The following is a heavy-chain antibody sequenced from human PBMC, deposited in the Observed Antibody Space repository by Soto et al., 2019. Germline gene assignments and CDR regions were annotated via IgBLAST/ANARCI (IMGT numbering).Heavy chain of an antibody. V-gene: IGHV3-21*01. CDR3: ARDSSTIVVVPAAFVY. Sequence: EVQLVESGGGLVKPGGSLRLSCAASGFTFSSYSMNWVRQAPGKGLEWVSSISSSSSYIYYADSVKGRFTISRDNAKNSLYLQMNSLRAEDTAVYYCARDSSTIVVVPAAFVYWGQGTLVTVSS. J-gene: IGHJ4*02. D-gene: IGHD2-2*01. CDR2: ISSSSSYI. CDR1: GFTFSSYS.